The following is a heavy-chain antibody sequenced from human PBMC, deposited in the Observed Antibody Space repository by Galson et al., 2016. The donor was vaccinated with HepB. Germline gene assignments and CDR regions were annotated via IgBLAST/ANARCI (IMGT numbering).Heavy chain of an antibody. CDR3: ARDYYDSGDWFDP. CDR2: INAGNGNT. V-gene: IGHV1-3*01. D-gene: IGHD3-22*01. J-gene: IGHJ5*02. Sequence: SVKVSCKASGYTFTSYAMHWVRQAPGQRLEWMGWINAGNGNTKYSQKFQDRVTITRDTSASTAYMELSSLRSEDTAVYYCARDYYDSGDWFDPWGQGTLVTVSS. CDR1: GYTFTSYA.